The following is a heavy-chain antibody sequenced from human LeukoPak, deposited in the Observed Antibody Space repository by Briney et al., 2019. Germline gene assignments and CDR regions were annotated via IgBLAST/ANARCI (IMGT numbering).Heavy chain of an antibody. CDR2: INHCGST. CDR3: ARGQGLISPHAFDI. D-gene: IGHD2/OR15-2a*01. CDR1: RGSFSGYY. Sequence: PSETLSLTCAVPRGSFSGYYWTWIRQSPGKGLEWVGEINHCGSTYYNPSLKSRVTISVDTSKNQLALQCGCVTVAGTAWYYFARGQGLISPHAFDIWGQGTLVTVSS. J-gene: IGHJ3*02. V-gene: IGHV4-34*01.